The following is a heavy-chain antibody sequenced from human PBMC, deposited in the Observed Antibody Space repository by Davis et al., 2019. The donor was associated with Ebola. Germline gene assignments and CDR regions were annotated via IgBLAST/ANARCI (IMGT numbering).Heavy chain of an antibody. CDR3: ARDLSDDYYYYGMDV. V-gene: IGHV1-18*01. CDR1: GYTFTSYG. CDR2: ISAYNGNT. Sequence: AASVKVSCKASGYTFTSYGISWVRQAPGQGLEWMGWISAYNGNTNYAQKLQGRVTMTTDTSTSTAYMELRSLRSEDTAVYYCARDLSDDYYYYGMDVWGQGTTVTVSS. J-gene: IGHJ6*02.